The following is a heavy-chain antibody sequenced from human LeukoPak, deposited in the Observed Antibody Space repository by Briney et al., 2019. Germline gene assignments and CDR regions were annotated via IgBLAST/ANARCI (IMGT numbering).Heavy chain of an antibody. CDR3: AKGLFSGYDKYLDS. D-gene: IGHD5-12*01. J-gene: IGHJ4*02. Sequence: GGSLRLSCVASGFAFETYTMNWVRQAPGKGLEWVSFISSTSSDINYTDSVRDRFTISRDNAKNSLFLQMDSLRVEDTAVYYCAKGLFSGYDKYLDSWGQGTLVTVSS. V-gene: IGHV3-21*04. CDR2: ISSTSSDI. CDR1: GFAFETYT.